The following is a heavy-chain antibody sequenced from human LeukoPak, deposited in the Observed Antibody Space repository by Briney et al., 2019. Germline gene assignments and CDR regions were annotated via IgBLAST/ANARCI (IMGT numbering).Heavy chain of an antibody. CDR3: ARDPDSGPDL. D-gene: IGHD2-15*01. J-gene: IGHJ5*02. CDR1: GYNFAHYH. CDR2: LNPNTGDT. V-gene: IGHV1-2*02. Sequence: ASVKVSCKASGYNFAHYHTHWVRQAPGQGLEWMGSLNPNTGDTLLAQKFQGRVTMTRDTSITVGYMELSSLTFDGTGVYYCARDPDSGPDLWGQGTLVTVAS.